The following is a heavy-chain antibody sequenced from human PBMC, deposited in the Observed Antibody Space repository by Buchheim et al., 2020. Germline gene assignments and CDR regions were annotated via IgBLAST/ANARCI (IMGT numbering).Heavy chain of an antibody. V-gene: IGHV3-23*01. D-gene: IGHD3-3*01. J-gene: IGHJ4*02. CDR2: LTTGGYST. CDR1: GFTFSSSV. Sequence: EVLLLESGGGLAQPGGSLRLSCVASGFTFSSSVMTWVRQTPGKGLEWVSSLTTGGYSTYLADSVKGRFSVSRDNSKNKLYLQMNSLRAEDTAVYYCAKGSKGAYDYWGQGTL. CDR3: AKGSKGAYDY.